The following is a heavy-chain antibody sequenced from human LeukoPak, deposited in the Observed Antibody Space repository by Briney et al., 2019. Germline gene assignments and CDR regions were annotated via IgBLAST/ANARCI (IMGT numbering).Heavy chain of an antibody. V-gene: IGHV1-18*01. D-gene: IGHD2-15*01. J-gene: IGHJ3*02. CDR2: ISAYNGNT. CDR1: GYTFTSYG. CDR3: AKTIVVVAATPMGGAFDI. Sequence: ASVKVSCKASGYTFTSYGISWVRQAPGQGLEWMGWISAYNGNTNYAQKLQGRVTMTTDTSTSTAYMELRSLRSDDTAVYYCAKTIVVVAATPMGGAFDIWGQGTMVTVSS.